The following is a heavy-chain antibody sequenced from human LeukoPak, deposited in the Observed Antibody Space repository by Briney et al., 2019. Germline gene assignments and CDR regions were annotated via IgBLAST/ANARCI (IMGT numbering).Heavy chain of an antibody. D-gene: IGHD1-26*01. CDR3: ARDTVGATFPGAFDI. CDR2: IKQDGSEK. V-gene: IGHV3-7*01. Sequence: PGGSLRLSCAASGFTFSSYWMSWVRQAPGKGLEWVANIKQDGSEKCYVDSVKGRFTISRDNAKNSLYLQMNSLRAEDTAVYYCARDTVGATFPGAFDIWGQGTMVTVSS. J-gene: IGHJ3*02. CDR1: GFTFSSYW.